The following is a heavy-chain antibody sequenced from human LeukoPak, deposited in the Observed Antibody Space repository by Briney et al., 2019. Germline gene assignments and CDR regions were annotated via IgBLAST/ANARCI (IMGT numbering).Heavy chain of an antibody. V-gene: IGHV4-39*01. CDR3: ARQSGPYCSSWFDY. D-gene: IGHD6-13*01. CDR2: VSYSGAT. Sequence: SETLSLTCTVSGGSIGSSSFYWGWIRQPPGKGLDWIGTVSYSGATCYNPSLRSRVTISVDTSKNQFSLKVNPVTAEDTAVYYCARQSGPYCSSWFDYWGQGSLVTVSS. J-gene: IGHJ4*02. CDR1: GGSIGSSSFY.